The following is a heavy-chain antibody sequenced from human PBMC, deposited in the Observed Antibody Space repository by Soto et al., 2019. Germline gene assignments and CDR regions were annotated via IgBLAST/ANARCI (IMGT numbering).Heavy chain of an antibody. CDR2: ISGSGGST. D-gene: IGHD3-22*01. J-gene: IGHJ4*02. V-gene: IGHV3-23*01. CDR3: ARYYDSSGYLGFYFDY. CDR1: GFTFSSYA. Sequence: EVQLLESGGGLVQPGGSLRLSCAASGFTFSSYAMSWVRQAPGKGLEWVSAISGSGGSTYYADSVKGRFTISRDNSKDTLYLKMNSLRAEDTAVYYCARYYDSSGYLGFYFDYWGQGTLVTVSS.